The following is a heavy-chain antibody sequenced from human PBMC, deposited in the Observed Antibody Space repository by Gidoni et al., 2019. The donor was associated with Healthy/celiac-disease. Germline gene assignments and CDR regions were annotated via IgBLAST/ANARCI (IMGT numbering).Heavy chain of an antibody. J-gene: IGHJ4*02. D-gene: IGHD2-21*02. CDR3: AKGTAYGGNSGMDY. CDR1: GFTFSSYA. Sequence: EVQLLESGGGLVQPGGSLRLSCAASGFTFSSYAMSWVRQAPGKGLEWVSAISGSGGSTYYADSVKGRFTISRDNSKNTLYLQMNRLRAEDTAVYYCAKGTAYGGNSGMDYWGQGTLVTVSS. V-gene: IGHV3-23*01. CDR2: ISGSGGST.